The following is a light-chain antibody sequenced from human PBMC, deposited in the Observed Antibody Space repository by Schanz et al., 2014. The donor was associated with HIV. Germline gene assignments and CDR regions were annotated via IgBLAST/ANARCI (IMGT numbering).Light chain of an antibody. CDR2: DNT. CDR1: SSNIGAGHD. V-gene: IGLV1-40*01. J-gene: IGLJ3*02. CDR3: AAWDDSLKGPM. Sequence: QSVLTQPPSVSGAPGQRVTISCTGSSSNIGAGHDVHWYQQLPGTAPKLLIFDNTNRPSGVPDRFSGAKSGTSASLAITGLQSEDEADYHCAAWDDSLKGPMFGGGTKLTVL.